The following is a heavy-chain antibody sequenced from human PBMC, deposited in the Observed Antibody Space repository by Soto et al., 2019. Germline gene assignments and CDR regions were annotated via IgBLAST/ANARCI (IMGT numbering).Heavy chain of an antibody. CDR1: GFTFSIYS. J-gene: IGHJ6*02. CDR3: ARDRIPTGMDV. CDR2: IYSGGST. V-gene: IGHV3-66*01. Sequence: GGSLRLSCAASGFTFSIYSMNWVRQAPGKGLEWVSVIYSGGSTYYADSVKGRFTISRDNSKNTLYLQMNSLRAEDTAVYYCARDRIPTGMDVWGQGTTVTVSS.